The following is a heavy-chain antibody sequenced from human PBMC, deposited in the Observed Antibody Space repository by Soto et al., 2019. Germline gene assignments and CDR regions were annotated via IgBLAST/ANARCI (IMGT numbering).Heavy chain of an antibody. D-gene: IGHD2-15*01. J-gene: IGHJ6*02. Sequence: QITLKESGPTLVKPTQTLTLTCTFSGFSLSTSGVGVAWIRQPPGEALEWLALIYWDADKRYRPSLESRLTTSKDTSENQVVLTITNMDSVDTATYYCAYLPCSGGSCYWFSFSGMDVWGQGTTVTVSS. CDR2: IYWDADK. CDR3: AYLPCSGGSCYWFSFSGMDV. V-gene: IGHV2-5*02. CDR1: GFSLSTSGVG.